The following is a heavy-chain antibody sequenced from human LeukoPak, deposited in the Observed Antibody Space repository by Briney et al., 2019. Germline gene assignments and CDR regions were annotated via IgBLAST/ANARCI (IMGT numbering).Heavy chain of an antibody. CDR3: AKIPRYVWGSRDDQDAFDI. CDR1: GFTFSTYE. CDR2: IRYDGSNK. V-gene: IGHV3-30*02. J-gene: IGHJ3*02. D-gene: IGHD3-16*01. Sequence: PGGSLRLSCAASGFTFSTYEMNWVRQAPGKGLEWVAFIRYDGSNKYYADSVKGRFTVSRDNSKNTLYLQMNSLRAEDTAVYYCAKIPRYVWGSRDDQDAFDIWGQGTMVTVSS.